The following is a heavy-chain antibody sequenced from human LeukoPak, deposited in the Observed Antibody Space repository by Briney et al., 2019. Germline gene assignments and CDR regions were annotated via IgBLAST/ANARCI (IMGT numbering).Heavy chain of an antibody. CDR2: FIPMVGVA. V-gene: IGHV1-69*04. D-gene: IGHD2-2*02. Sequence: GASVKVSCKASGRTFSRNSISWVRQVPGQGLEWMGRFIPMVGVAAYAQKFQGRITITVDRSTNTAFMELSSLRSEDTAVYYCARVQAVGVPVAIDAYYSYGMDVWGQGTAATVSS. J-gene: IGHJ6*02. CDR1: GRTFSRNS. CDR3: ARVQAVGVPVAIDAYYSYGMDV.